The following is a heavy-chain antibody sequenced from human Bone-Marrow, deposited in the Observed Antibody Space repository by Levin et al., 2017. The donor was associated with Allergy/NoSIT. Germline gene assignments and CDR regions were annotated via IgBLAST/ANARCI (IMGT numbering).Heavy chain of an antibody. CDR1: GFTFSDYA. D-gene: IGHD5-18*01. J-gene: IGHJ4*02. Sequence: GESLKISCAASGFTFSDYAMNWVRQAPGKGLEWVSYISSSGGTIYYADSVKGRFTISRDSAQNSLSLQMDSLRTEDTALYYCVRDGYSFGSNSPQFDYWGQGTLVTVSS. CDR2: ISSSGGTI. CDR3: VRDGYSFGSNSPQFDY. V-gene: IGHV3-48*01.